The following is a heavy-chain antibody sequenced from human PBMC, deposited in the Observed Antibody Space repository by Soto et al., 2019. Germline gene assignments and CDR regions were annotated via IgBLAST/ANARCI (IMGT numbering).Heavy chain of an antibody. CDR3: GKDPNGEYFGAFDF. D-gene: IGHD4-17*01. CDR2: ITANGAFT. Sequence: EVQFLESGGGVVRPGGSLRLSCVASGLSLDSYAMTWVRQSPGKALEWVACITANGAFTSYTDSVRGRFTISRDNSKNTLYRTVDSLRAADTAVYYCGKDPNGEYFGAFDFWGQGTTIIVSS. CDR1: GLSLDSYA. J-gene: IGHJ3*01. V-gene: IGHV3-23*01.